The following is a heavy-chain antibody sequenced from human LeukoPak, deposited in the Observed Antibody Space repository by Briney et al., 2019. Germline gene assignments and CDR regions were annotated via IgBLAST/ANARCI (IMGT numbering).Heavy chain of an antibody. CDR2: IIPIFGTA. V-gene: IGHV1-69*01. D-gene: IGHD3-10*01. CDR1: GGTFSIYA. Sequence: ASVTVSFKASGGTFSIYAISWVRQAPGQGLEWMGGIIPIFGTANYAQKFQGRVTITADESTSTAYMELSSLRSEDTAVYYCARAWFQDAFDIWGQGTMVTVSS. CDR3: ARAWFQDAFDI. J-gene: IGHJ3*02.